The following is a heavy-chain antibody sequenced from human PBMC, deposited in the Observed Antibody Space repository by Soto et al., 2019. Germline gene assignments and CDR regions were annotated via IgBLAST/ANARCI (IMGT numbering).Heavy chain of an antibody. CDR2: ISYDGSNE. CDR1: GFIFSSYG. J-gene: IGHJ4*02. CDR3: GTLLWEGMIVVGPSGGTGDY. Sequence: QEQLVQSGGGVVQPGRSLRLSCAASGFIFSSYGMHWVRQAPGKGLEWVAVISYDGSNEYYADSVQGRFTISRDNPKQTLYLQMNSLRTEDPAVYFCGTLLWEGMIVVGPSGGTGDYWGQGTLVTVSS. D-gene: IGHD2-2*01. V-gene: IGHV3-30*03.